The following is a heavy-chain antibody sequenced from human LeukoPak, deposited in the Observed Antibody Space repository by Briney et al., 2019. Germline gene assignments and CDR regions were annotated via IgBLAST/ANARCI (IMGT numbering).Heavy chain of an antibody. CDR1: GFTFSSYS. D-gene: IGHD5-18*01. J-gene: IGHJ4*02. CDR3: ARDQAFTAMDYFDY. V-gene: IGHV3-21*01. Sequence: GGSLRLSCAASGFTFSSYSMNWVRQAPGKGLEWVSSISSSSSYIYYADSVKGRFTISRDNAKNSLYLQMNSLRAEDTAVYYCARDQAFTAMDYFDYWGQGTLVTVSS. CDR2: ISSSSSYI.